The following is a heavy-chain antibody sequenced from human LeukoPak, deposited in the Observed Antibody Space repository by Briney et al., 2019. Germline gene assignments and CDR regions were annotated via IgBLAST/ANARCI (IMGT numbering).Heavy chain of an antibody. V-gene: IGHV3-74*03. Sequence: GGSLRLSCAASGFTLNNYYMSWVRQAPGKGLVWVSRINSDGTKTTYAESVKGRFTISRDNGKNTLYLQMNSLRVDDTALYFCARHLSVAATSPLQHWGQGTLVTVSS. CDR3: ARHLSVAATSPLQH. CDR2: INSDGTKT. J-gene: IGHJ1*01. CDR1: GFTLNNYY. D-gene: IGHD6-19*01.